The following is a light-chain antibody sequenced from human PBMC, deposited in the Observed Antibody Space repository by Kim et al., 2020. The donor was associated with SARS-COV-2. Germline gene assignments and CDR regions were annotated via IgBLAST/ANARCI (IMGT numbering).Light chain of an antibody. Sequence: PADRAPLACRARQSVTCNYLAWYHQHPGQAPRPLIYATSTRAAVIPDRFSGSGSGTDFPLTISRLEPEDFAVYFCQQYGSSPLLTFGQGTRLEIK. J-gene: IGKJ5*01. CDR3: QQYGSSPLLT. CDR1: QSVTCNY. CDR2: ATS. V-gene: IGKV3-20*01.